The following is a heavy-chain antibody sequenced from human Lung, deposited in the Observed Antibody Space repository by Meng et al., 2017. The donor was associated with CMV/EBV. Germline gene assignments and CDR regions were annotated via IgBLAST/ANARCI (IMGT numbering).Heavy chain of an antibody. Sequence: GESLKISCAASGFAFRSYSMNWVRQPPGKGLEWVASISSSVSDVYSADSVKGRFIISRDNGRDSLYLQMNSLRAEDTGVYYCARAGTTVTFFDHWGPGTPV. D-gene: IGHD4-17*01. CDR3: ARAGTTVTFFDH. CDR1: GFAFRSYS. V-gene: IGHV3-21*01. J-gene: IGHJ4*02. CDR2: ISSSVSDV.